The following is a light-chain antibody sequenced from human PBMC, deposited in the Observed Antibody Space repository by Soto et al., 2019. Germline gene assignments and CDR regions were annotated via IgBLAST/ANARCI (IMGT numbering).Light chain of an antibody. V-gene: IGKV1-5*03. CDR3: QHYNSYSEA. CDR2: KAS. J-gene: IGKJ1*01. CDR1: QTISSW. Sequence: DIRMTQSPSTLSESVGDRVTIPCRASQTISSWLAWYQQKPGKAPKLLIYKASTLKSGVPSRFSGSGSGTEFTLTISSLQPDDFATYYCQHYNSYSEAFGQGTKVDIK.